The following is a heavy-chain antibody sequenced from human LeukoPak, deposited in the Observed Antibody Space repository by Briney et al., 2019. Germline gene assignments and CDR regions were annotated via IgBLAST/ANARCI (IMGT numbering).Heavy chain of an antibody. J-gene: IGHJ4*02. CDR1: GYTFTGYY. V-gene: IGHV1-2*02. Sequence: ASVEVSCKASGYTFTGYYMHWVRQAPGQGPEWMGWINPNSGGTSYALKFQGRVTMTSDTSISTAYMDLGRLRSDDMAVYYCARGSYYDSSGYSGVRLFDYWGQGTLVTVSS. D-gene: IGHD3-22*01. CDR2: INPNSGGT. CDR3: ARGSYYDSSGYSGVRLFDY.